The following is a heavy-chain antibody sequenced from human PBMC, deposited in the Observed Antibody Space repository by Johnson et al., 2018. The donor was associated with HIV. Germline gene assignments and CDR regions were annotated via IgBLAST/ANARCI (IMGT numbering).Heavy chain of an antibody. D-gene: IGHD2-15*01. V-gene: IGHV3-73*01. J-gene: IGHJ3*02. CDR2: IRSKGNNYAT. CDR3: TKLVGYGSGGGCYTPGDI. Sequence: VHLVESGGGLVQPGGSLKLACAASGFTFSGSALHWVRQASGKGLEWVGHIRSKGNNYATAYAASVKGRFTISRGDSQNTAYLQMNRLKTEDTAVYYCTKLVGYGSGGGCYTPGDIWGQGTMVTVSS. CDR1: GFTFSGSA.